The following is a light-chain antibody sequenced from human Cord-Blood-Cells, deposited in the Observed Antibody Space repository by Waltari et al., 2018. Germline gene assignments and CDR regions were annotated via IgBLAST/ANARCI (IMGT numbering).Light chain of an antibody. CDR2: EVS. V-gene: IGLV2-23*02. CDR1: SSDVGSYNL. J-gene: IGLJ3*02. Sequence: QSALTQPASVSGSPGQSITISCTGTSSDVGSYNLVSCYHKHPGKAPKLMVYEVSKRPSGVSNLFSGSKSGNTASLTISGLQAEDEADYYCCSYAGSSTLVFGGGTKLTVL. CDR3: CSYAGSSTLV.